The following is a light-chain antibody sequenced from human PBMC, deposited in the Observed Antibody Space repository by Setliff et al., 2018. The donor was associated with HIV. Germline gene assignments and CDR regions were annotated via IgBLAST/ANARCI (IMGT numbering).Light chain of an antibody. CDR3: TSYSTSTSPV. CDR2: EVT. CDR1: SRDVGAYNY. J-gene: IGLJ3*02. Sequence: QSALAQPASVSGSPGQSITISCTGTSRDVGAYNYVSWYQQHPAKAPILIIYEVTNRPSGVSNRFSGSKSGNTASLTISGLQAEDEADYYCTSYSTSTSPVFGGGTKVTVL. V-gene: IGLV2-14*01.